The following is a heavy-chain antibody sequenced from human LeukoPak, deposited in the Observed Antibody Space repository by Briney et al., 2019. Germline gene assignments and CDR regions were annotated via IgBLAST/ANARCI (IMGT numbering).Heavy chain of an antibody. CDR1: GFIFTNYW. J-gene: IGHJ4*02. CDR2: IKQDGSEK. CDR3: ARISYYGGTPHFDY. V-gene: IGHV3-7*01. Sequence: GGSLRLSCAASGFIFTNYWMGWVRQAPGKGLEWVANIKQDGSEKYYVDSVKGRFTISRDNAKNSLYLQMNSLRVEDTALFYCARISYYGGTPHFDYWGQGTLVTVSS. D-gene: IGHD4-23*01.